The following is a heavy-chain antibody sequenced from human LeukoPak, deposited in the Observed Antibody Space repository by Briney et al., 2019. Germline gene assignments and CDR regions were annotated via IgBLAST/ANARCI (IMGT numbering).Heavy chain of an antibody. CDR2: ISGSGGST. V-gene: IGHV3-23*01. CDR1: GFTFSSYA. Sequence: GGSLRLSCAASGFTFSSYAMSWVRQAPGKGLEWVSAISGSGGSTYYADSAKGRFTISRDNSKNTLYLQMNSLRAEDTAVYYCAKHDYGFPYYYGMDVWGQGTTVTVSS. J-gene: IGHJ6*02. CDR3: AKHDYGFPYYYGMDV. D-gene: IGHD4-17*01.